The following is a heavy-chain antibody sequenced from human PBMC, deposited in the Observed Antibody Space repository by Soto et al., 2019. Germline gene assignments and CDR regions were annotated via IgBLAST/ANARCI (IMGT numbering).Heavy chain of an antibody. D-gene: IGHD2-8*02. J-gene: IGHJ4*02. Sequence: DVQLVESGGGLVQPGGSLRLSCSASGFTFSNYVMSWVRQAPGKGLEWVANIKQPGSENYYVDSVKGRFIISRDNAKNSLSRQMNSLRAEDTAVYFCARGAGGVSAYWGQGTLVTVSS. CDR3: ARGAGGVSAY. CDR1: GFTFSNYV. V-gene: IGHV3-7*05. CDR2: IKQPGSEN.